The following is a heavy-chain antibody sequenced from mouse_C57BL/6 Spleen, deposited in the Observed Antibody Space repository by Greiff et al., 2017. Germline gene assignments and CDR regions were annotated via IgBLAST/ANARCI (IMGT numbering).Heavy chain of an antibody. CDR3: ARKEAYDGDYAMDY. V-gene: IGHV1-50*01. J-gene: IGHJ4*01. CDR1: GYTFTSYW. Sequence: QVQLQQPGAELVKPGASVKLSCKASGYTFTSYWMQWVKQRPGQGLEWIGEIDPSDSYTNYNQKFKGKATLTVDTSSSTAYMQLSSLTSEDSAVYDCARKEAYDGDYAMDYWGQGTSVTVSS. D-gene: IGHD2-3*01. CDR2: IDPSDSYT.